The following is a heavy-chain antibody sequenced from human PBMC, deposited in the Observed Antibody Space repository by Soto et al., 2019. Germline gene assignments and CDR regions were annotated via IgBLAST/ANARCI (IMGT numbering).Heavy chain of an antibody. Sequence: PSETLSLTCTVSGGSISSSSYYWGWIRQPPGKGLEWIGSIYYSGSTYYNPSLKSRVTISVDTSNNHFSLKMTSVTAADTAIYFCARAARFPRSCFDTWGQGTQVTVSS. CDR2: IYYSGST. CDR1: GGSISSSSYY. D-gene: IGHD6-25*01. V-gene: IGHV4-39*02. CDR3: ARAARFPRSCFDT. J-gene: IGHJ5*02.